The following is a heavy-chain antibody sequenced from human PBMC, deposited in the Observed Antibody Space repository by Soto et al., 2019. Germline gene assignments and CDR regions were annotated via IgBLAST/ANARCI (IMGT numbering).Heavy chain of an antibody. CDR3: IKASTVTGVGGYR. CDR2: ISSDGRNT. Sequence: EVQLVESGGGLVQPGGSLRLSCAASGFAFSSYWMQWVRQAPGKGPVWVSRISSDGRNTTYADFVKGGFTISRDNAENTLHLQMTSLTDADTAVYYCIKASTVTGVGGYRWGQGTLVTVSS. J-gene: IGHJ5*02. D-gene: IGHD6-19*01. CDR1: GFAFSSYW. V-gene: IGHV3-74*01.